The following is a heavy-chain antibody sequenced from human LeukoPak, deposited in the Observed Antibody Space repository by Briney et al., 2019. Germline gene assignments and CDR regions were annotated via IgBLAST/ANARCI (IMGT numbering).Heavy chain of an antibody. D-gene: IGHD3-22*01. Sequence: SETLSLTCTVSGGSISSYYWSWIRQPPGKGLQWIGYIYYSGSTNYNPSLKSRVTISVDTSKNQFSLKLSSVTAADTAVYYCARRQYYDSSGYYVDAFDIWGQGTMVTVSS. CDR1: GGSISSYY. J-gene: IGHJ3*02. CDR2: IYYSGST. CDR3: ARRQYYDSSGYYVDAFDI. V-gene: IGHV4-59*08.